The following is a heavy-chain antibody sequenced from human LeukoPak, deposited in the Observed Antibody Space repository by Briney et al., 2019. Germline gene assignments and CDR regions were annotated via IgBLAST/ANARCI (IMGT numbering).Heavy chain of an antibody. J-gene: IGHJ4*02. V-gene: IGHV3-66*01. Sequence: GGSLRLSCAASGFTVSSNYMNWVRQPPGKGLEWVSVIFSGGGTTYYADSVKGRFTISRDNAKDTLCLQLNSLRAEDTAVYYCARSIYYDGSDYYPHFDSRGQGTLVTVSS. CDR2: IFSGGGTT. CDR3: ARSIYYDGSDYYPHFDS. D-gene: IGHD3-22*01. CDR1: GFTVSSNY.